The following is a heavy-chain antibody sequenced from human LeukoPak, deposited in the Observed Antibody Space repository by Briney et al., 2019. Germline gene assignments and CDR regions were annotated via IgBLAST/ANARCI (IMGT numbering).Heavy chain of an antibody. CDR1: GFTFSSYW. CDR3: ARVQWELRGVGSYFEY. J-gene: IGHJ4*02. V-gene: IGHV3-7*01. Sequence: GGSLRLSCVVSGFTFSSYWMSWVRQAPGKGLEWVANIKQEGSEKYYVDSVKGRFTMSRDNAKISLYLQMNSLRAEDTAVYYCARVQWELRGVGSYFEYWGQGALVRVSS. D-gene: IGHD1-26*01. CDR2: IKQEGSEK.